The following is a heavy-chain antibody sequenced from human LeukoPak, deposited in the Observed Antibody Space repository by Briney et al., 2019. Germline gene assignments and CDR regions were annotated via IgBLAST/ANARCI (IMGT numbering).Heavy chain of an antibody. CDR2: ISGDSKYI. CDR3: AKDNDYYDSSGYYDY. D-gene: IGHD3-22*01. V-gene: IGHV3-21*04. CDR1: GFTFSRYT. J-gene: IGHJ4*02. Sequence: PGGSLRLSCAGFGFTFSRYTFNWVRQAPGRGLEWVSAISGDSKYIYYTDSVKGRFTISRDNARNSVYLQMNSLGAEDTAVYYCAKDNDYYDSSGYYDYWGQGTLVTVSS.